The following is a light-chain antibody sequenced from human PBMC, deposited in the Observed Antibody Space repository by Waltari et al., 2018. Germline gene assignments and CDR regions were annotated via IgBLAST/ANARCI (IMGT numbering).Light chain of an antibody. CDR2: LGS. J-gene: IGKJ5*01. V-gene: IGKV3-20*01. CDR1: ETIANSF. Sequence: EIVLTQSPGTLSLAPGESATVSCRASETIANSFLAWYQQQPAQPPRLLMYLGSHRASGIPDRFRGSGSGAEFTLTITGLEPEDFALYFCQQYVTSPTTFGQGTRLDMK. CDR3: QQYVTSPTT.